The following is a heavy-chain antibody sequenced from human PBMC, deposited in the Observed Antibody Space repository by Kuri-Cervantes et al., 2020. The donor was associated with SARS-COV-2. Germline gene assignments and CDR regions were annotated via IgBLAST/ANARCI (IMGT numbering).Heavy chain of an antibody. Sequence: ASVKVSCKTFGYRFTNSFIHWVRQAPGQGLEWMGLLNPNDGGTSYEEKFQGRVTITRDTSTTTVYMEVKSLRSDDTAIYYCAKEVDTLMPKHFESWGQGTLVTVSS. CDR2: LNPNDGGT. D-gene: IGHD3-9*01. CDR1: GYRFTNSF. J-gene: IGHJ4*02. V-gene: IGHV1-46*01. CDR3: AKEVDTLMPKHFES.